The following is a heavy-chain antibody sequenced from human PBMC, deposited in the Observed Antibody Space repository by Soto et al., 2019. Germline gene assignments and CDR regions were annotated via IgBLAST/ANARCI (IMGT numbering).Heavy chain of an antibody. CDR1: GGSISSYY. V-gene: IGHV4-59*07. J-gene: IGHJ4*02. CDR3: ARAYDFWSGFDY. CDR2: IYYSGST. Sequence: PSDTLSLTCTVSGGSISSYYWSWIRQPPGKGLEWIGYIYYSGSTNYDPSLKSRVTISVDTSKNQFSLKLSSVTAADTAVYYCARAYDFWSGFDYWGQGTLVTVSS. D-gene: IGHD3-3*01.